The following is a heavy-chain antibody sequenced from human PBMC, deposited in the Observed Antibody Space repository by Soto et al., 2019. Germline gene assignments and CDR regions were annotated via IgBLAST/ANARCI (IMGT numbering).Heavy chain of an antibody. D-gene: IGHD4-4*01. Sequence: SVKVSCKASGCTFTCSAVQWVRQARGQRLEWIGWIVVGSGNTNYAQKFQERVTITRDMSTSTAYMELSSLRSEDTAVYYCAADLGVTRMGYWGQGTLVTVSS. CDR1: GCTFTCSA. V-gene: IGHV1-58*01. CDR2: IVVGSGNT. CDR3: AADLGVTRMGY. J-gene: IGHJ4*02.